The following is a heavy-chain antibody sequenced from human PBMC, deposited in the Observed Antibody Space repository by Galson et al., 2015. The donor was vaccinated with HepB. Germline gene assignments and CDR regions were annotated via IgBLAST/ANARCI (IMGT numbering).Heavy chain of an antibody. J-gene: IGHJ2*01. CDR3: ARRREGYSFSDYWYFGL. Sequence: QSGAEVKKPGESLKISCKAFGYSFTSYWIGWVRQMPGRGLEWMGIIYPGDSETRYSPSFQGQVTISADKSISTAYLQWSSLQASDTAMYYCARRREGYSFSDYWYFGLWGRGTLVTVSS. CDR2: IYPGDSET. D-gene: IGHD5-18*01. V-gene: IGHV5-51*01. CDR1: GYSFTSYW.